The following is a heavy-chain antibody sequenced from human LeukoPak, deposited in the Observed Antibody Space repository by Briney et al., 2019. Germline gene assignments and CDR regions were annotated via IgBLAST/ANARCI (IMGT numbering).Heavy chain of an antibody. J-gene: IGHJ4*02. CDR3: ARGQEAAAGIYFDY. CDR1: GYTLTELS. CDR2: FDPEDGET. Sequence: ASVKVSCKVSGYTLTELSMHWVRQAPGKGLEWMGGFDPEDGETIYAQKFQGRVTMTEDTSTDTAYMELSSLRSDDTAVYYCARGQEAAAGIYFDYWGQGTLVTVSS. D-gene: IGHD6-13*01. V-gene: IGHV1-24*01.